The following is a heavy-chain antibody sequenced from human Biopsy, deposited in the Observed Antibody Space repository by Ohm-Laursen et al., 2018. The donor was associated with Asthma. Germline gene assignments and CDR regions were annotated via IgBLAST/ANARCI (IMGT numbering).Heavy chain of an antibody. Sequence: TLSLTCTVSGGSITSSSYYWGRIRQPPGKGMEWIGSMYHSGSPYYHPSLKSRATISVDTSKNQLSQKMSSVTAADTAVYFCVRHQYSSSWSTFNYWGQGALVTVSS. CDR2: MYHSGSP. D-gene: IGHD3-22*01. V-gene: IGHV4-39*01. CDR1: GGSITSSSYY. J-gene: IGHJ4*02. CDR3: VRHQYSSSWSTFNY.